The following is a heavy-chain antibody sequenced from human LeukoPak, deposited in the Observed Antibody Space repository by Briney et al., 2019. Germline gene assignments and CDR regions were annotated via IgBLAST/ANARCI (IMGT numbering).Heavy chain of an antibody. J-gene: IGHJ3*02. Sequence: GGSLRLSCAASGFTFSSYSMNWVRQAPGKGLEWVSSISSSSSYIYYADSVKGRFTISRDNAKNSLYLQMNSLRAEDTAVYYCASKEIWGSYRYPFDIWGQGTMVTVSS. D-gene: IGHD3-16*02. CDR3: ASKEIWGSYRYPFDI. CDR2: ISSSSSYI. V-gene: IGHV3-21*01. CDR1: GFTFSSYS.